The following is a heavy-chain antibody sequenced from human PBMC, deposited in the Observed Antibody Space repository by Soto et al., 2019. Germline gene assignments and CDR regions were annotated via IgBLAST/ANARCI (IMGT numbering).Heavy chain of an antibody. CDR2: INHSGST. CDR3: ARRRLGPRSPFDY. CDR1: GGSFSGYY. V-gene: IGHV4-34*01. J-gene: IGHJ4*02. D-gene: IGHD1-26*01. Sequence: SETLSLTCAVYGGSFSGYYWSWIRQPPGKGLEWIGEINHSGSTNYNPSLKSRVTISVDTSKNQFSLKLSSVTAADTAVYYCARRRLGPRSPFDYWGQGTLVTVSS.